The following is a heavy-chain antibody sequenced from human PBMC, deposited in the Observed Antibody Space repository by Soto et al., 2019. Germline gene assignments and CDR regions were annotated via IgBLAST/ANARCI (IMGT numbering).Heavy chain of an antibody. CDR1: GGSISSFF. V-gene: IGHV4-59*01. D-gene: IGHD6-19*01. Sequence: SETLSLTCTVSGGSISSFFWSWIRQPPGKGLEWIGYIYYSGSTKYNPSLKSRVTISVDTSKNQFSLKLTSVAAADTAVYYCARVIGGWYEHDYWGQGTLVTVSS. CDR3: ARVIGGWYEHDY. J-gene: IGHJ4*02. CDR2: IYYSGST.